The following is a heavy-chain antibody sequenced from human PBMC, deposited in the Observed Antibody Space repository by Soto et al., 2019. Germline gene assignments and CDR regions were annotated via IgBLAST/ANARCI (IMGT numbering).Heavy chain of an antibody. CDR2: ISSSSSYI. CDR3: ARDVLDIVATDPLGY. V-gene: IGHV3-21*01. D-gene: IGHD5-12*01. Sequence: EVQLVESGGGLVKPGGSLRLSCAASGFTFSSYSMNWVRQAPGKGLEWVSSISSSSSYIYYADSVKGRFTISRDNAKNSLYRQMNSLRAEDTAVSYCARDVLDIVATDPLGYWGQGTLVTVSS. CDR1: GFTFSSYS. J-gene: IGHJ4*02.